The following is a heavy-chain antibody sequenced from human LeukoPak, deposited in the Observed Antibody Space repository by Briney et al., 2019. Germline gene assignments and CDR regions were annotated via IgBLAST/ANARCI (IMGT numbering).Heavy chain of an antibody. V-gene: IGHV3-30*02. CDR1: GFTFSSYG. D-gene: IGHD1-26*01. J-gene: IGHJ4*02. Sequence: GGSLRLSCAASGFTFSSYGMHWVRQAPGKGLEWVAFIRYDGSNKYYADSVKGRFTLSRDNSKNTLYLQMNSLRAEDTAVYYCAKELGSYPDYWGQGTLVTVSS. CDR2: IRYDGSNK. CDR3: AKELGSYPDY.